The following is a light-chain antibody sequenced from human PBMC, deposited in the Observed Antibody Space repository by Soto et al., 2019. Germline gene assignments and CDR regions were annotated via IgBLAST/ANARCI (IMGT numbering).Light chain of an antibody. Sequence: QSVLTQPPSASGTPGQRVTISCSGSSSNIGSNTVNWYQQLPGTAPKLLIYSNNQRPSEVPDRFAGSKSGTSASLAISGLQSEDEADYYCAAWDDSLNGAVFGGGTKLTVL. CDR2: SNN. CDR1: SSNIGSNT. CDR3: AAWDDSLNGAV. J-gene: IGLJ2*01. V-gene: IGLV1-44*01.